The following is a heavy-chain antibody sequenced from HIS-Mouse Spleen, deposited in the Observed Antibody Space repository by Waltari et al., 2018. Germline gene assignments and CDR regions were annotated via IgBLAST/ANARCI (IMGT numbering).Heavy chain of an antibody. Sequence: QVQLQQWGAGLLKPSETLSLTCAVYGGSFSGYYWSWIRQPPGKGLEWIGEINHRGSTNDNPSLKSRVTISVDTSKNQFSLKLSSVTAADTAVYYCARGDDSSGYYPYYFDYWGQGTLVTVSS. CDR3: ARGDDSSGYYPYYFDY. D-gene: IGHD3-22*01. V-gene: IGHV4-34*01. J-gene: IGHJ4*02. CDR2: INHRGST. CDR1: GGSFSGYY.